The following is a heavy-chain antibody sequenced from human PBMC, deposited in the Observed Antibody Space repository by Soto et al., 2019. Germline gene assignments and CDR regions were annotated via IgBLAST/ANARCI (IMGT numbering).Heavy chain of an antibody. J-gene: IGHJ4*02. CDR2: MSPDSGNA. D-gene: IGHD2-21*02. V-gene: IGHV1-8*01. CDR3: EVTTGY. CDR1: GYTFSDYD. Sequence: QVQVVQSRAEVKKPGASVKVSCKTSGYTFSDYDINWVRQAPGQGLEYMGWMSPDSGNAGYAKQFQGRVTMTSDTSISTAYMELSSVRSEDTAVSYGEVTTGYWGQGTLVTVSS.